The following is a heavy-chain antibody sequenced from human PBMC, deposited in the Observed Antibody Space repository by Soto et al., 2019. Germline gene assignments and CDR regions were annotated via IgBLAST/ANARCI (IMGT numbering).Heavy chain of an antibody. CDR1: GYRFTSYW. Sequence: ESLKVSCKGCGYRFTSYWIGRVRQMPGKGLEWMGIIYPGDSDTRYSPSFQGQVTISADKSISTAYLKWSSLKASDTAMYYCPRLFGDGYNHFDYWGQGTLVTV. CDR3: PRLFGDGYNHFDY. D-gene: IGHD5-12*01. J-gene: IGHJ4*02. V-gene: IGHV5-51*01. CDR2: IYPGDSDT.